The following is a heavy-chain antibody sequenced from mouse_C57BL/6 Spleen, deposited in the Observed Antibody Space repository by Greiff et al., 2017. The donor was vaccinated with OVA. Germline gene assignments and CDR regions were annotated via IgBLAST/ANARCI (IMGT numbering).Heavy chain of an antibody. CDR1: GYTFISYW. Sequence: VQLQQSGTVLARPGASVKMSCKTSGYTFISYWMHWVKQRPGQGLEWIGAIYPGNSDTSYNQKFKGKAKLTAVTSASTAYMELSSLTNEDSAVYYCTRPYGSSSYYFDYWGQGTTLTVSS. D-gene: IGHD1-1*01. CDR2: IYPGNSDT. J-gene: IGHJ2*01. V-gene: IGHV1-5*01. CDR3: TRPYGSSSYYFDY.